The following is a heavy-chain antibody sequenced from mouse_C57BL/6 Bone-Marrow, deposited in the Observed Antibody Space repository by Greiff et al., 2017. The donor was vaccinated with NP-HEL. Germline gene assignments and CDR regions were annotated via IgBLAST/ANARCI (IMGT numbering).Heavy chain of an antibody. J-gene: IGHJ1*03. CDR1: GYTFTSYW. V-gene: IGHV1-69*01. CDR3: ARDRDFDV. Sequence: QVQLQQPGAELVMPGASVKLSCKASGYTFTSYWMHWVKQRPGQGLEWIGEIDPSDSYTNYNQKFKGKSTLPVDKSSSTAYMQLSSLTSEDSAVYYCARDRDFDVWGTGTTVTVSS. CDR2: IDPSDSYT.